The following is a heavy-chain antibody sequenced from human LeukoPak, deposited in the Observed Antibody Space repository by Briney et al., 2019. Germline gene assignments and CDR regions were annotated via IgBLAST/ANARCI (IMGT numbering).Heavy chain of an antibody. CDR3: ARGTLFD. D-gene: IGHD3-10*01. CDR1: GFTFSSYA. CDR2: ISYDGSNK. Sequence: GGSLRLSCAASGFTFSSYAMHWVRQAPGKGLEWVAVISYDGSNKYYADSVKGRFTISRDNSKNTLYLQMNSLRAEDTAVYYCARGTLFDWGQGTLVTVSS. J-gene: IGHJ4*02. V-gene: IGHV3-30-3*01.